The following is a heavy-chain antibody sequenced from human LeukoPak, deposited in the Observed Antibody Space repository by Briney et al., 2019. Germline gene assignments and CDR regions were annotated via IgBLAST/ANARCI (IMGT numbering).Heavy chain of an antibody. V-gene: IGHV1-69*13. CDR3: ARDLPRFLYYDSSSYGY. Sequence: EASVKVSCKASGGTFSSYAISWVRQAPGQGLEWMGGIIPIFGTANYAQKFQGRVTITADESASTAYMELSSLRSEDTAVYYCARDLPRFLYYDSSSYGYWGQGTLVAVSS. CDR2: IIPIFGTA. CDR1: GGTFSSYA. D-gene: IGHD3-22*01. J-gene: IGHJ4*02.